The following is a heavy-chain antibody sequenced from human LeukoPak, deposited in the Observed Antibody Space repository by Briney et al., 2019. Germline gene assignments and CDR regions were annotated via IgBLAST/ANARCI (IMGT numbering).Heavy chain of an antibody. V-gene: IGHV1-46*01. Sequence: ASVKVSCKASGYTSTNYYMHGVRQAPGQGLEWMGIINPSGGSTSYAQKFQGRVTMTRDTSTSTVYMELSSLRSEDTAVYYCARDRNYYDSSGYLPGPFDYWGQGTLVTVSS. D-gene: IGHD3-22*01. J-gene: IGHJ4*02. CDR3: ARDRNYYDSSGYLPGPFDY. CDR2: INPSGGST. CDR1: GYTSTNYY.